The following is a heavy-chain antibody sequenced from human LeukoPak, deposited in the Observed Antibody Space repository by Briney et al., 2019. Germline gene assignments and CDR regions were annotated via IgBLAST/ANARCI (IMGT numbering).Heavy chain of an antibody. CDR1: GFTFSNPW. D-gene: IGHD5-24*01. V-gene: IGHV3-15*01. CDR2: IKSKTDGRTT. CDR3: TTDPTKMASISTNY. Sequence: GGSLRLSCAASGFTFSNPWMSWVREAPGKGREWVCRIKSKTDGRTTDYAAPVKGRFTISRDDSKNTLYLQMNSLKTEDTAVYYCTTDPTKMASISTNYWGQGTLVTVSS. J-gene: IGHJ4*02.